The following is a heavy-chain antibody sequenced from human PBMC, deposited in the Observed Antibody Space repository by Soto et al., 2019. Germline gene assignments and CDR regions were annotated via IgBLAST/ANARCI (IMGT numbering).Heavy chain of an antibody. CDR1: GDSVSSDSVT. D-gene: IGHD4-17*01. CDR3: ARDFRPPYGVRYFDY. J-gene: IGHJ4*02. CDR2: TYYRSKWYS. Sequence: PSQTLSLTCVISGDSVSSDSVTWNWIRQSPSRGLEWLGRTYYRSKWYSDYALSVKSRVTINADMSKNQVSLQLNSVTPEDTAVYYCARDFRPPYGVRYFDYWGQGTLVTVSS. V-gene: IGHV6-1*01.